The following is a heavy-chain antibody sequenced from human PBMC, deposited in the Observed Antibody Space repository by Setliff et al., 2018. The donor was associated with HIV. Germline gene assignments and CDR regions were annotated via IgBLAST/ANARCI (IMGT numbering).Heavy chain of an antibody. J-gene: IGHJ4*02. CDR2: IIPIFGSA. CDR3: ASKGDYYTSKTLDS. V-gene: IGHV1-69*13. D-gene: IGHD3-10*01. Sequence: SVKVSCKASGGTFSNYGFAWVRQAPGQGLEWMGGIIPIFGSADYAQKFQGRVTISADESTSTVYLELSSLTSDDTAMYYCASKGDYYTSKTLDSWGQGIQVTVSS. CDR1: GGTFSNYG.